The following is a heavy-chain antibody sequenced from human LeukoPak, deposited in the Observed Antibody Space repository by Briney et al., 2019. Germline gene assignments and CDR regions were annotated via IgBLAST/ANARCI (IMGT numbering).Heavy chain of an antibody. CDR1: GGSISSGDYY. D-gene: IGHD3-22*01. J-gene: IGHJ5*02. Sequence: SETLSLTCTVSGGSISSGDYYWSWIRQPPGKGLEWIGYMYYSGSTYYDPSLKSRVTISLDTSKNQFSLKLNSVTAADTAVYYCARPYYYDSRIDPWGQGTLVTVSS. CDR2: MYYSGST. V-gene: IGHV4-30-4*01. CDR3: ARPYYYDSRIDP.